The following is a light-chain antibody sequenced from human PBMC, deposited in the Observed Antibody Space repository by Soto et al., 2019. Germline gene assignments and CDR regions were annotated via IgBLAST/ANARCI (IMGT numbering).Light chain of an antibody. V-gene: IGKV3-20*01. Sequence: ELVLTQSPGTLSLSPGERATLSCRASQSVKSSYLAWYQQKPGQAPRLLIYGASSRATGIPDRFSGSGSGTDFTFITSRLEPEDFAVYYCQHYGSSPPNTFGQGTKLEIK. J-gene: IGKJ2*01. CDR1: QSVKSSY. CDR3: QHYGSSPPNT. CDR2: GAS.